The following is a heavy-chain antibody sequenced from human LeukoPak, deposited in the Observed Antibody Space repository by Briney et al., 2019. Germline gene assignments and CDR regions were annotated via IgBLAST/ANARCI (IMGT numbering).Heavy chain of an antibody. J-gene: IGHJ6*02. Sequence: PSETLSLTCAVYGGSFSGYYWSWIRQPPGKGLEWIGEINHSGSTNYNPSLKSRVTISVDTSKNQFSLKLSSVTAVDTAVYYCARNGLTTVTTDYYGMDVWGQGTTVTVSS. CDR3: ARNGLTTVTTDYYGMDV. CDR1: GGSFSGYY. V-gene: IGHV4-34*01. D-gene: IGHD4-4*01. CDR2: INHSGST.